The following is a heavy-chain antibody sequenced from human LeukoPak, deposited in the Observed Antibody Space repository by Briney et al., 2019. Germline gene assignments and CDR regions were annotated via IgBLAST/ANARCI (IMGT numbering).Heavy chain of an antibody. Sequence: GTSLRLSCAASGFTFNTYALHWVRQAPGKGLEGVALISYAEAKEYYADSVKGRFTISRDNAKNSLYLQMNSLRAEDTAVYYCARDSGGAMDVWGKGTTVTISS. J-gene: IGHJ6*03. CDR1: GFTFNTYA. D-gene: IGHD3-10*01. V-gene: IGHV3-30*04. CDR3: ARDSGGAMDV. CDR2: ISYAEAKE.